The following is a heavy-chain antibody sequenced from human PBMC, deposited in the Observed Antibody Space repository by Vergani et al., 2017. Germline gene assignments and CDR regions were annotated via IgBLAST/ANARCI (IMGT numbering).Heavy chain of an antibody. CDR3: ARRSGIVYDIFSGTQYFFDF. J-gene: IGHJ4*02. CDR2: IYRTGRT. Sequence: QVQLQESGPRLVKPSETLSLTCTVSGGSISSDSYYWDWIRQPPGKGLEWIGSIYRTGRTHFNPSLKSRVTISVDTSNNHFSLRLNSLTAADTAVYYCARRSGIVYDIFSGTQYFFDFWGQGTLVTVSS. D-gene: IGHD3-9*01. CDR1: GGSISSDSYY. V-gene: IGHV4-39*07.